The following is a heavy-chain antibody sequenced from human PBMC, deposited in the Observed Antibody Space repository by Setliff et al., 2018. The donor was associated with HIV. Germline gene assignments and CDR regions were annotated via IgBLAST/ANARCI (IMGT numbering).Heavy chain of an antibody. D-gene: IGHD3-3*01. CDR1: GGPLNSRNW. J-gene: IGHJ3*02. V-gene: IGHV4-4*02. CDR3: ARDYYNFQDM. Sequence: PSETLSLTCAVSGGPLNSRNWWSWVRQPPGKGLEWIGEVFHSGSANSNASLRSRVMISVDTSKNQFSLKLSSVTAADTAVYYCARDYYNFQDMWGQGTMVTVSS. CDR2: VFHSGSA.